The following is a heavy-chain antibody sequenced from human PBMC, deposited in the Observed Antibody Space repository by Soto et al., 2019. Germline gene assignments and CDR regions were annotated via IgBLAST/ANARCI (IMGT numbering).Heavy chain of an antibody. J-gene: IGHJ5*02. CDR3: AIGNPDWFDP. Sequence: SETLSLTCAVSGYSIGSGLYWGWIRQPPGKGLEWIGTIYRGGITYYNPSLKSRVTISIDTSKNHFSLRLSSVTATDTAVYFCAIGNPDWFDPWGQGTLVTVSS. CDR2: IYRGGIT. D-gene: IGHD1-1*01. CDR1: GYSIGSGLY. V-gene: IGHV4-38-2*01.